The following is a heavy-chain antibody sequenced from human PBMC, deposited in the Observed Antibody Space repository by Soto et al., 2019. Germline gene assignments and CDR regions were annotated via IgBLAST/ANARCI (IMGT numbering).Heavy chain of an antibody. V-gene: IGHV3-9*01. CDR3: VKAQSASRRSPRLGSWLDP. Sequence: EVQLVESGGGLVLPGRSLRLSCAASGTGFEDYAMHWVRQPPGKGPEWVSGVSWNSDIIGYADSVRGRFTISRDNAEKSLYLQMNSLRPDDTAFYYCVKAQSASRRSPRLGSWLDPWGQGTLVTVSS. CDR1: GTGFEDYA. D-gene: IGHD1-26*01. J-gene: IGHJ5*02. CDR2: VSWNSDII.